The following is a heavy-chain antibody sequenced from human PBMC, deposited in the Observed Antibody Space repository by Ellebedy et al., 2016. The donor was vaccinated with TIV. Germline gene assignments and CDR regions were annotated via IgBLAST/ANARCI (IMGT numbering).Heavy chain of an antibody. CDR3: ARSPKDHFYHGMDV. CDR2: IIGSGGNT. Sequence: GESLKISCATSGFSFSNYAMNWGRQAPGKGLEWVTGIIGSGGNTKYVDSVKGRFTISRDNSRNTLFLQMNSLRGEDTAVYYCARSPKDHFYHGMDVWGQGTTVTVSS. CDR1: GFSFSNYA. V-gene: IGHV3-23*01. J-gene: IGHJ6*02. D-gene: IGHD2/OR15-2a*01.